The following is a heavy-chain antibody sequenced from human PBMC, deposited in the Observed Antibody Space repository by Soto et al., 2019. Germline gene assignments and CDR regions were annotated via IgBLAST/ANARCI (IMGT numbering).Heavy chain of an antibody. J-gene: IGHJ4*02. CDR2: IYYSGST. D-gene: IGHD1-26*01. Sequence: QVQLQESGPGLVKPSETLSLTCTVSDGSISSYYWSWIRQPPGKGLEWIGYIYYSGSTNYNPSLKSRVSISVDTSKNQSSLKLSSVTAADTAVYYCARDRGGSDSQGEPTQQYFDYWGQGTLVTVSS. CDR1: DGSISSYY. CDR3: ARDRGGSDSQGEPTQQYFDY. V-gene: IGHV4-59*01.